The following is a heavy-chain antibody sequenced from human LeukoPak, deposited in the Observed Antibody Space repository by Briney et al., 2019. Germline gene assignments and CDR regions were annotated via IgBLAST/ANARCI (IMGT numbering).Heavy chain of an antibody. Sequence: GESLRLSCAAPGFSFSYYLMSWVRQAPGKVLEWVANKKQDGSEKYYVDSLKGLFTISRDNAKKSLYLQMNSLGVEDTAVYYCARDAEVGTLFGVLSRYNWFDPWGQGALVTVSS. CDR3: ARDAEVGTLFGVLSRYNWFDP. CDR2: KKQDGSEK. CDR1: GFSFSYYL. V-gene: IGHV3-7*01. D-gene: IGHD3-3*01. J-gene: IGHJ5*02.